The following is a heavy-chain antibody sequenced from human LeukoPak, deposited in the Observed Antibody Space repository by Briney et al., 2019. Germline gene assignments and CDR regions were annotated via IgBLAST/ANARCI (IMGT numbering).Heavy chain of an antibody. CDR1: GGSISPDY. J-gene: IGHJ3*01. D-gene: IGHD6-25*01. CDR2: IFHNGNT. Sequence: SETLSLTCTVSGGSISPDYWSWIRQPPGKGLEWIGYIFHNGNTNYNPSLKSRVTILVDKSKNQFSLKLSSVTAADTAVYYCVRKAANSGAFDVWALGTMVTVSS. V-gene: IGHV4-4*09. CDR3: VRKAANSGAFDV.